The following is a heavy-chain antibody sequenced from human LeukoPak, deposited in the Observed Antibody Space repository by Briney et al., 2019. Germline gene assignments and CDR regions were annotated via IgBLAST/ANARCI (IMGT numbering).Heavy chain of an antibody. CDR3: ARDLST. CDR2: VSHSGST. J-gene: IGHJ5*02. CDR1: GYSIGSGYS. V-gene: IGHV4-38-2*02. Sequence: SETLSLTCAVSGYSIGSGYSWGRIRQPPGKGLEWIGSVSHSGSTYYNPSLKSRVTISMDRSKNQFSLKLESVTAADTAVYYCARDLSTWGQGTLVTVSS.